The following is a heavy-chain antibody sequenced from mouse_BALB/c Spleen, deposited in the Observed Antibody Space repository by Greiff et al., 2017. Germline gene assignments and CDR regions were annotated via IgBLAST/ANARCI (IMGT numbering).Heavy chain of an antibody. D-gene: IGHD2-14*01. CDR2: IDPETGGT. CDR3: TREGGAYYRFYAMDY. V-gene: IGHV1-15*01. CDR1: GYTFTDYE. J-gene: IGHJ4*01. Sequence: QVQLQQSGAELVRPGASVTLSCKASGYTFTDYEMHWVKQTPVHGLEWIGAIDPETGGTAYNQKFKGKATLTADKSSSTAYMELRSLTSEDSAVYYCTREGGAYYRFYAMDYWGQGTSVTVSS.